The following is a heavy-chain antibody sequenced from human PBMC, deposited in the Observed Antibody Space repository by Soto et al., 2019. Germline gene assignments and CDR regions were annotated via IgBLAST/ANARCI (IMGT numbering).Heavy chain of an antibody. CDR3: AKDCTWKGATFDY. V-gene: IGHV3-30*18. D-gene: IGHD1-26*01. Sequence: GGSLRLSCAASGFSFSSYAMHWVRQAPGKGLEWVAIISYDGEYKYYADSVKGRFTISRDNSKNTLYLQVNNLRPLDTSIYYCAKDCTWKGATFDYWGQGTLVTVSS. CDR1: GFSFSSYA. J-gene: IGHJ4*02. CDR2: ISYDGEYK.